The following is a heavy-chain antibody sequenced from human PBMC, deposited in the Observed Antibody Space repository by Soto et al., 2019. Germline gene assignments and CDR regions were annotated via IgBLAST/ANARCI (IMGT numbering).Heavy chain of an antibody. J-gene: IGHJ4*02. D-gene: IGHD3-10*01. CDR3: ARGLGSANYV. V-gene: IGHV6-1*01. CDR2: TFYRSKWFS. Sequence: QVQLLQSGSGLVKASQTLSLTCAIPGDSVSSKSAAWNWFRQSPSRGLEWLGRTFYRSKWFSDYAVSVKGRISVNPDTSKNQFSLQLNSVTPDDTAVYYCARGLGSANYVWGQGTRVTVSS. CDR1: GDSVSSKSAA.